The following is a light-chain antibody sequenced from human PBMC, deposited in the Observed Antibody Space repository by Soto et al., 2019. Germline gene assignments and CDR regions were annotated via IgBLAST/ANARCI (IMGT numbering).Light chain of an antibody. CDR3: AAWDDSLNGYV. J-gene: IGLJ1*01. V-gene: IGLV1-44*01. Sequence: QSVLTQPPSVSGTPGQRVTISCSGSSSNIGSNTVNWYKQLPGTAPKLLIYTKNQRPSGVPDRFSGSRSGTSASLAISGLQSEDEADYYCAAWDDSLNGYVFGTGTKLTVL. CDR1: SSNIGSNT. CDR2: TKN.